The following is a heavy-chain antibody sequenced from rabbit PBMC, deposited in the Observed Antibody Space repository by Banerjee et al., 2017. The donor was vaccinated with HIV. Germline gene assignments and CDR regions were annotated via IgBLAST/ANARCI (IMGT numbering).Heavy chain of an antibody. CDR1: GFSFSSSYY. Sequence: QEQVVESGGGLVQPEGSLTLTCTASGFSFSSSYYMSWVRQAPGKGLEWIACIYAGSSGSTYYASWANGRFTISSDNAQNAVLLQMTSLTVADTATYFCARDLAGVIGWNFDLWGQGTLVTVS. CDR2: IYAGSSGST. V-gene: IGHV1S45*01. CDR3: ARDLAGVIGWNFDL. D-gene: IGHD4-1*01. J-gene: IGHJ4*01.